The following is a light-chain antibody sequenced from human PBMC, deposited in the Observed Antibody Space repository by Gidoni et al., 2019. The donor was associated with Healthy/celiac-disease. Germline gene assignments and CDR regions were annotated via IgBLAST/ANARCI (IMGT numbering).Light chain of an antibody. Sequence: QSALTQPRSVSGSPGPSVTISCTGTSSDVGGYNYVSWCQQHPGKAPKLMIYDVSKRPSGVPDRFSGSKSGNTASLTISGLKAEDEADYYCCSYAGSYTYVVFGGGTKLTVL. CDR1: SSDVGGYNY. CDR3: CSYAGSYTYVV. J-gene: IGLJ2*01. V-gene: IGLV2-11*01. CDR2: DVS.